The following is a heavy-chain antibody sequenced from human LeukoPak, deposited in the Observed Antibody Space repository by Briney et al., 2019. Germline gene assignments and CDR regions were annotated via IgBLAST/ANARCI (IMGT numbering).Heavy chain of an antibody. V-gene: IGHV1-69*05. Sequence: ASVKVSCKASGGTFSSYAISWVRQAPGQGLEWMGGIIPIFGTANYAQKFQGRVTITTDESTSTAYMELSSLRSEDTAVYYWAREIPYSGSYLGFDYWGKGTLVTVFS. CDR1: GGTFSSYA. D-gene: IGHD1-26*01. CDR2: IIPIFGTA. J-gene: IGHJ4*02. CDR3: AREIPYSGSYLGFDY.